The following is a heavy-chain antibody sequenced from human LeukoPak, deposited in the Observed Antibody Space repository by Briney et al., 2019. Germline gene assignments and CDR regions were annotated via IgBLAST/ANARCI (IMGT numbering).Heavy chain of an antibody. V-gene: IGHV3-23*01. CDR2: ITSAGSI. Sequence: PGGSLRLSCAASGFTFGSASMSWVRQAPGTGLQWVSSITSAGSIFYADSVKGRFTISRDNSKNMLYLQMNSLRAEDTALYYCARSVTTFDYWGQGTLVTVSS. CDR3: ARSVTTFDY. J-gene: IGHJ4*02. D-gene: IGHD1-26*01. CDR1: GFTFGSAS.